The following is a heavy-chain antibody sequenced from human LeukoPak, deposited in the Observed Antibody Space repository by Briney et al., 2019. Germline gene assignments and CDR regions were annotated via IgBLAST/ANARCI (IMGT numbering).Heavy chain of an antibody. Sequence: ASVKVSCKASGYTFTSYDINWVRQATGQGLEWMGWMNPNSGNTGYAQKFQGRVTMTRNTSISTAYMELRSLRSDDTAVYYCARDATTLYYYGSGSRPNAFDIWGQGTMVTVSS. CDR1: GYTFTSYD. CDR2: MNPNSGNT. J-gene: IGHJ3*02. CDR3: ARDATTLYYYGSGSRPNAFDI. V-gene: IGHV1-8*01. D-gene: IGHD3-10*01.